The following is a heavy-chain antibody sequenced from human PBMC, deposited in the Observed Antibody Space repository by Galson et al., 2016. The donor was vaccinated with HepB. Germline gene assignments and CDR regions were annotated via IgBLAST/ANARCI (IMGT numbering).Heavy chain of an antibody. D-gene: IGHD2-2*01. CDR1: GGPIYDSSFY. V-gene: IGHV4-39*01. Sequence: SETLSLTCTVSGGPIYDSSFYWGWIRQPPGKGLEWIGSISYSGETHFSPSLRSRVAISIETSKNQFSLKMSAVTAADTAVYFCVRPHECTTTSCYSREVFDVRGQGTTVIVSP. CDR2: ISYSGET. J-gene: IGHJ3*01. CDR3: VRPHECTTTSCYSREVFDV.